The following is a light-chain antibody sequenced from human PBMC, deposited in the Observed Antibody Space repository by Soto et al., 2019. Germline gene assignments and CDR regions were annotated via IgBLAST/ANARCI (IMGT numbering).Light chain of an antibody. CDR3: QQLNTWPVT. CDR1: QGISSY. Sequence: DIQLTQSPSFLSASVGDRVTISCRASQGISSYLAWYQQTPGKAPKLLIYASSTLQSGIPSRFSGSGSGTEFTLTIGSLQPEDFATYYCQQLNTWPVTFGQGTRLEI. CDR2: ASS. V-gene: IGKV1-9*01. J-gene: IGKJ5*01.